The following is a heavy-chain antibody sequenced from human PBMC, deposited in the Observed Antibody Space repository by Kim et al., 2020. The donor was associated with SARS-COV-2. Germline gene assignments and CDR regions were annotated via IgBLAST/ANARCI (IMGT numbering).Heavy chain of an antibody. Sequence: YPDSRKGRLTISRDNSKNPLYLQMNSLSAEDTSVSYCARDPFVSRQGSAYWGQGTLVTVSS. D-gene: IGHD6-19*01. V-gene: IGHV3-66*01. J-gene: IGHJ4*02. CDR3: ARDPFVSRQGSAY.